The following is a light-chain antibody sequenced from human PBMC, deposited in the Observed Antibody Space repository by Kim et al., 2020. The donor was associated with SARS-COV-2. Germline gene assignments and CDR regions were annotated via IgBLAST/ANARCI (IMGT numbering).Light chain of an antibody. CDR1: SLRSYY. J-gene: IGLJ2*01. Sequence: SSELTQDPAVSVALGQTVRITCQGDSLRSYYASWYQQKPGQAPVLVIYGKNNRPSGIPDRFSGSSSGNTASLTITGAQAEDEADYYCNSRVGVVFGGGTQ. CDR3: NSRVGVV. V-gene: IGLV3-19*01. CDR2: GKN.